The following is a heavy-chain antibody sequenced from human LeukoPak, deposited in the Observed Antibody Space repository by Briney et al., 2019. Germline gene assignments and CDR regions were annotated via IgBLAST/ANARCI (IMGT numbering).Heavy chain of an antibody. D-gene: IGHD3-9*01. J-gene: IGHJ4*02. CDR3: ASGWGYYDILTGYPY. Sequence: PSETLSLTCTVSAGSISSTSHHWGWIRQSPGKGLEWIGSLYSGRTTYYNPSLDSRVTISVVTSKNQFSLKLSSVTAADTAVYYCASGWGYYDILTGYPYWGQGTLVTVSS. V-gene: IGHV4-39*01. CDR2: LYSGRTT. CDR1: AGSISSTSHH.